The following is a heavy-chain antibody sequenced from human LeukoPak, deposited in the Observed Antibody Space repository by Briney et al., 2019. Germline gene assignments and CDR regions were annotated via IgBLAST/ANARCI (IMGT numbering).Heavy chain of an antibody. Sequence: AGRSLTLSCAASGFTFSSSATHWVRQAPGKGLEWVAVVFSDGTYKYYADSVKGRFTISRDNSKNMLFLQMNSLRAEDTAVYYCAKGPLYYYGDNAWFGPWGQGTLVTVSS. CDR2: VFSDGTYK. J-gene: IGHJ5*02. CDR1: GFTFSSSA. V-gene: IGHV3-30*18. CDR3: AKGPLYYYGDNAWFGP. D-gene: IGHD4-17*01.